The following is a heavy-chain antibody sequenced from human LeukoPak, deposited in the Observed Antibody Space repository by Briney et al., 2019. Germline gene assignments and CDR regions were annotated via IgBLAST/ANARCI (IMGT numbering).Heavy chain of an antibody. Sequence: GRSLRLSCAASGFTFSSYEMNWVRQAPGKGLEWVSYISSSGSTIYYADSVKGRFTISRDNAKNSLYLQMNSLRAEDTAVYYCAREGDYYDSSSFDYWGQGTLVTVSS. J-gene: IGHJ4*02. CDR3: AREGDYYDSSSFDY. D-gene: IGHD3-22*01. CDR2: ISSSGSTI. V-gene: IGHV3-48*03. CDR1: GFTFSSYE.